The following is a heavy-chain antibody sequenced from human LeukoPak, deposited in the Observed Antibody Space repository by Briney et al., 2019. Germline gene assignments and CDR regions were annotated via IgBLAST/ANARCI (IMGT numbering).Heavy chain of an antibody. Sequence: GGSLRLSCAASGFTVSSNYMSWVRQAPGKGLEWVSVIYSGGSTYYADSVKGRFTISRDNSKNTLYLQMNSLRAEDTAVYYCARGPEYSSSWYVNYWGQGTLVTVSS. V-gene: IGHV3-53*01. J-gene: IGHJ4*02. CDR3: ARGPEYSSSWYVNY. CDR1: GFTVSSNY. D-gene: IGHD6-13*01. CDR2: IYSGGST.